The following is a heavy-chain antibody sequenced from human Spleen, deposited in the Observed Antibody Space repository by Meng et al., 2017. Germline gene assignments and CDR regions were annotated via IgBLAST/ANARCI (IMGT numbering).Heavy chain of an antibody. CDR3: ARGPTTMAHDFDY. D-gene: IGHD4-11*01. Sequence: QVQLQESGPGLVKPSQTLSLTCTVSGGSISSGIYYWSWIRQHPGKGLEWIGYIYYSGSTYYNPSLKSRITISVDTSQNNLSLKLSSVTAADSAVYYCARGPTTMAHDFDYWGQGTLVTVSS. CDR2: IYYSGST. CDR1: GGSISSGIYY. J-gene: IGHJ4*02. V-gene: IGHV4-31*03.